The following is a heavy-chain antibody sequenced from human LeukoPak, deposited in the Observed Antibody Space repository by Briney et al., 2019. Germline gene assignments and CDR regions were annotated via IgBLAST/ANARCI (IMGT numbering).Heavy chain of an antibody. Sequence: ASVKVSCKASGGTFSSYAISWVRQAPGQGLEWMGGIIPIFGTANYAQKFQGRVTITTDESTSTAYMELSSLRSEDTAVYYCARGVQWNYENAPDAFDIWGQGTMVTVSS. J-gene: IGHJ3*02. CDR3: ARGVQWNYENAPDAFDI. CDR2: IIPIFGTA. D-gene: IGHD1-7*01. CDR1: GGTFSSYA. V-gene: IGHV1-69*05.